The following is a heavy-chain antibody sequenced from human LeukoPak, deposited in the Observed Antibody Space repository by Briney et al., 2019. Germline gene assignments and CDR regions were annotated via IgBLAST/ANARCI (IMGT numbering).Heavy chain of an antibody. CDR1: GYTFTDYN. CDR3: AKNQAGWYDWYFDL. D-gene: IGHD6-19*01. V-gene: IGHV1-2*02. Sequence: ASVKVSRKASGYTFTDYNVYWGRQAPGQGLEWMGWINPKSGGTNYAQKLQGRATMTRDTSISTAYMEVSRLKSDDTAVYYCAKNQAGWYDWYFDLWGRGTLITVSS. CDR2: INPKSGGT. J-gene: IGHJ2*01.